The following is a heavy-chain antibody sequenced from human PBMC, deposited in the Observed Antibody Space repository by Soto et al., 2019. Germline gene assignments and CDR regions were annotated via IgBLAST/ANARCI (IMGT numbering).Heavy chain of an antibody. J-gene: IGHJ6*02. V-gene: IGHV1-69*01. CDR2: TIPALGKT. Sequence: VKVSCKASGGTFSSYAISWVRQAPGQGLEWMGGTIPALGKTHYIEKFQGRVTITVDDATRTVYMEVRDLTSEDTAIYYCARGPFRPSAMDVWGQGTTVTVSS. D-gene: IGHD3-10*01. CDR3: ARGPFRPSAMDV. CDR1: GGTFSSYA.